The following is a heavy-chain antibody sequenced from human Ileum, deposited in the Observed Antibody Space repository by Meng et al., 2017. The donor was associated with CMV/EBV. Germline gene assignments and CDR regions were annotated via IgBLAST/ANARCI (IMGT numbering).Heavy chain of an antibody. CDR1: GDSITRGYY. CDR2: MYHSGDT. Sequence: SETLSLTCSVSGDSITRGYYWGWIRQPPGKGLEWIASMYHSGDTFYNPSLRSRVTNSVDKSKNQLSLTVRSMTAADTAVYYCAREGDSGSFPHWGQGTLVTVSS. V-gene: IGHV4-38-2*02. CDR3: AREGDSGSFPH. J-gene: IGHJ4*02. D-gene: IGHD3-22*01.